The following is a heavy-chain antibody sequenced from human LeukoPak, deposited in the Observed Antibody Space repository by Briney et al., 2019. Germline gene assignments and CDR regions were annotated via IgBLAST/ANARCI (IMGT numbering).Heavy chain of an antibody. CDR3: ARATGTTRRAPYNWFDP. CDR2: IYYTGT. V-gene: IGHV4-59*08. D-gene: IGHD1-7*01. Sequence: SETLSLTCTVSGGSVSDYYWSWIRQSPGKGLEWIGYIYYTGTSYNPSLKSRVTISADTSKNQFSLNLSSVTAADTAVYYCARATGTTRRAPYNWFDPWGQGTLVTVSS. J-gene: IGHJ5*02. CDR1: GGSVSDYY.